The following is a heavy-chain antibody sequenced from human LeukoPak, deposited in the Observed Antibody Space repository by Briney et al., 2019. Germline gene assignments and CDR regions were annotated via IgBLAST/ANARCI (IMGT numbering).Heavy chain of an antibody. D-gene: IGHD1-14*01. V-gene: IGHV3-21*01. J-gene: IGHJ6*02. CDR1: GFTFSSYS. Sequence: PGGSLRLSCAASGFTFSSYSMNWVRQAPGKGLEWVSSISSSISYIYYADSLKGRFTISRDNSKNSLYLQMNSLRAEDTAVYYCARLAWQTDYYGMDVGGQGTTVTVSS. CDR3: ARLAWQTDYYGMDV. CDR2: ISSSISYI.